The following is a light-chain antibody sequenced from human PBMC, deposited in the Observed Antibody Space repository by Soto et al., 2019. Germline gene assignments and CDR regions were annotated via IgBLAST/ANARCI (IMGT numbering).Light chain of an antibody. CDR3: QQYGTSPTWT. CDR1: QSVSSF. J-gene: IGKJ1*01. CDR2: GAS. Sequence: DIVLTQSPATLSLSPGERATLTCRASQSVSSFLAWYQQKPGQAPRLLIYGASIRATGIPARFSGSGSGTDFTLTISRLEPEDFAVYYCQQYGTSPTWTFGQGTKVDIK. V-gene: IGKV3-20*01.